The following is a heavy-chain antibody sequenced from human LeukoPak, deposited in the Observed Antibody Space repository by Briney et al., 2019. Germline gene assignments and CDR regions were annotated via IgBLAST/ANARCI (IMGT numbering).Heavy chain of an antibody. J-gene: IGHJ6*03. CDR2: INHSGST. CDR3: ASRGDVGAGVPYYYYYMDV. Sequence: SETLSLTCAVYGGSFSGYYWSWIRQPPGKGLEWIWEINHSGSTNYNPSLKSRVTISVDTSKNQFSLKLSSVTAADTAVYYCASRGDVGAGVPYYYYYMDVWGKGTTVTVSS. CDR1: GGSFSGYY. D-gene: IGHD2-2*01. V-gene: IGHV4-34*01.